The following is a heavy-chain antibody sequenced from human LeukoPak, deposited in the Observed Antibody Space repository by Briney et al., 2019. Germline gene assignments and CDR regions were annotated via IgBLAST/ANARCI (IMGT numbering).Heavy chain of an antibody. J-gene: IGHJ6*03. Sequence: GGSLRLSCAASGFTFSSYWMSWVRQAPGKGLEWVANIKQDGSEKYYVDSVKGRFTISRDNAKNSLYLQMNSLRAEDTAVYYCARRGCSSGWYSTYYYYYMDVWGKGTTVTVSS. CDR2: IKQDGSEK. D-gene: IGHD6-19*01. CDR3: ARRGCSSGWYSTYYYYYMDV. CDR1: GFTFSSYW. V-gene: IGHV3-7*01.